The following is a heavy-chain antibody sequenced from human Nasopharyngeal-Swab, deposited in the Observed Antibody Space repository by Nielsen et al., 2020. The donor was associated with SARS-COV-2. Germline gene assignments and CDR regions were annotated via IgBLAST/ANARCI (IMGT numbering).Heavy chain of an antibody. CDR2: IDWDDDK. Sequence: WIRQPPGKALEWLALIDWDDDKYYSTSLRTRLTISKDTSKNQVVLTMTNMDPVGTATYYCARAQTSSWAVRYYYYMDVWGKGTTVTVSS. J-gene: IGHJ6*03. V-gene: IGHV2-70*01. CDR3: ARAQTSSWAVRYYYYMDV. D-gene: IGHD6-13*01.